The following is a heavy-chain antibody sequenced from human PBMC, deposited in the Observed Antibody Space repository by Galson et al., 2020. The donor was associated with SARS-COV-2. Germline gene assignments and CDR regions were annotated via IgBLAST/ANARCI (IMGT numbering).Heavy chain of an antibody. J-gene: IGHJ2*01. CDR3: ARDSGYCTNGVCYRYWYFDL. V-gene: IGHV4-4*02. CDR2: ISQSVTT. D-gene: IGHD2-8*01. Sequence: SETLSLTCTVSGGSISNNDWWSWVRQPPGKGLEWIGEISQSVTTHYNPSLKSRVTISGDKSKNQISLKLSSVTAADTAVYYCARDSGYCTNGVCYRYWYFDLWGRGTLVTVSS. CDR1: GGSISNNDW.